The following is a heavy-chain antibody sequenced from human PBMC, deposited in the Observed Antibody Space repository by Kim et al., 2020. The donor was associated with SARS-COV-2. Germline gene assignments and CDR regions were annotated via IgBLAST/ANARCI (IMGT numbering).Heavy chain of an antibody. D-gene: IGHD3-9*01. CDR3: ASSNFERAAQSYGMDV. Sequence: SVKVSCKASGGTFSSYAISWVRQAPGQGLEWMGGIIPIFGTANYAQKFQGRVTITADESTSTAYMELSSLRSEDTAVYYCASSNFERAAQSYGMDVWGQGTTVTVSS. CDR2: IIPIFGTA. J-gene: IGHJ6*02. CDR1: GGTFSSYA. V-gene: IGHV1-69*13.